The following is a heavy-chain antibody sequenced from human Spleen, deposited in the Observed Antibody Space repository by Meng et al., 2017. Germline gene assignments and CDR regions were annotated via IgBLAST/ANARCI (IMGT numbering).Heavy chain of an antibody. D-gene: IGHD2-8*02. V-gene: IGHV7-4-1*02. CDR3: ASDAFDTVRQFDY. Sequence: QVPVLRPGSGLGVPEASVTVSCTCSGYSGTRYASNWQRRSPGQGPEWRVWFNVNTEYPTYAQCYTGRYVCSVDTAVSTAYLQINSLNAEDSAVYYGASDAFDTVRQFDYWGQGTLVTVSS. CDR1: GYSGTRYA. J-gene: IGHJ4*02. CDR2: FNVNTEYP.